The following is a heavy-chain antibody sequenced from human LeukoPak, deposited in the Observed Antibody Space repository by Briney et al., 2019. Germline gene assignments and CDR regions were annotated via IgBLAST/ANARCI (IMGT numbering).Heavy chain of an antibody. CDR2: ISGSGGRT. J-gene: IGHJ4*02. D-gene: IGHD3-22*01. V-gene: IGHV3-23*01. CDR3: ASRGFYESSGYLDY. Sequence: GGSLRLSCAASGLTFINCAMSWVRQAQGKGLEWVSAISGSGGRTYHADSVKGRFTISRDNSKNTLYLQMNSLRAENTAVYYCASRGFYESSGYLDYWGQGTLFTVSS. CDR1: GLTFINCA.